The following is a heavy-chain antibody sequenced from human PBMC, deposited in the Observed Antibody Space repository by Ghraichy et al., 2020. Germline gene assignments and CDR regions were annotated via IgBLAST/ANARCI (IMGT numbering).Heavy chain of an antibody. Sequence: GGSLRLSCATSGLTFSDSAMHWVRQASGKGLECVGRIRSKANSSASVYAASVKCRITISRDHSTNTAYLQMNSLKTEDTALYYCTRGYCSGVICYSFEHWSKGAMVTV. CDR3: TRGYCSGVICYSFEH. CDR2: IRSKANSSAS. V-gene: IGHV3-73*01. CDR1: GLTFSDSA. D-gene: IGHD2-15*01. J-gene: IGHJ1*01.